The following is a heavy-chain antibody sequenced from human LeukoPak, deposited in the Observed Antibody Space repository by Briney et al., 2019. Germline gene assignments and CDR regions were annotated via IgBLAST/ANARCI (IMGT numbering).Heavy chain of an antibody. D-gene: IGHD3-22*01. CDR2: IYYSGST. V-gene: IGHV4-59*08. J-gene: IGHJ4*02. Sequence: AETLSLTCTVSGVSISSYYWSWIRQPPGKGLEWIGNIYYSGSTKYNPSLKSRVTISVDTSKNHFSLKLSSVTAADTAVYYCARHGNYYDSSGYNYYFDYWGQGTLGTVSS. CDR3: ARHGNYYDSSGYNYYFDY. CDR1: GVSISSYY.